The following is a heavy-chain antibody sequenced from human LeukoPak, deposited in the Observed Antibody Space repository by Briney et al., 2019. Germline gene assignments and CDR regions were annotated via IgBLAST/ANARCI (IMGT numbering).Heavy chain of an antibody. CDR3: ARGDGTYYFDY. Sequence: ASAKVSCKASGYTFTSYYMHWVRQAPGQGLEWMGIINPSGGSTSYAQKFQGRATMTRDTSTSTVYMELSSLRSEDTAVYYCARGDGTYYFDYWGQGTQVTVSS. D-gene: IGHD1-26*01. CDR1: GYTFTSYY. CDR2: INPSGGST. J-gene: IGHJ4*02. V-gene: IGHV1-46*01.